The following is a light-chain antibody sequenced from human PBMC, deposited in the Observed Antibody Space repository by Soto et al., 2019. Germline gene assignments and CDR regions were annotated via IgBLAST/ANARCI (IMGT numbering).Light chain of an antibody. V-gene: IGKV1-5*03. CDR2: KAS. J-gene: IGKJ1*01. CDR1: QSISSW. CDR3: QQYQT. Sequence: DSQMTHSPSTLSASVGDRVTITCRASQSISSWLAWYQQKPGKAPKLLIYKASSLESGVPSRFSGSGSGTEFTLTISSLQPDDFATYYCQQYQTFGQGTKVDIK.